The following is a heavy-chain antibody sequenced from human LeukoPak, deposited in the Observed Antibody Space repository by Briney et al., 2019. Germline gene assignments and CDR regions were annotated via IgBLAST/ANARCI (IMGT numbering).Heavy chain of an antibody. Sequence: GESLKISFKGSGYSFTNYWIGWVRRMPGKGVEWMGIIYPGDSDTRYSPSFQGQVTISAEKSISTAYLQWSSLKASDTALYYCASRKKGMATAGFDYWGQGTLVTVSS. V-gene: IGHV5-51*01. CDR2: IYPGDSDT. J-gene: IGHJ4*02. CDR1: GYSFTNYW. D-gene: IGHD5-24*01. CDR3: ASRKKGMATAGFDY.